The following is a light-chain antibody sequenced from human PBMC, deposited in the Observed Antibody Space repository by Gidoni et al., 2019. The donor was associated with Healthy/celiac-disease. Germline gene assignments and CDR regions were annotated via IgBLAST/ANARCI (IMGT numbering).Light chain of an antibody. Sequence: EIVLPHSPATLSVSPGERATLSCRASQSVSSNLDWYQQKPGQAPRLLIYGASTRATGIPARFSGSGSGTEFTLTISSLQSEDFAVYYCQQYNNWPPITFGQXTRLEIK. J-gene: IGKJ5*01. V-gene: IGKV3-15*01. CDR1: QSVSSN. CDR2: GAS. CDR3: QQYNNWPPIT.